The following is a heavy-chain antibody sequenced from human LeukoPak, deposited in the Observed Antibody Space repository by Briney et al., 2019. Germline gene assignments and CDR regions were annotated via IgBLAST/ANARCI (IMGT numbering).Heavy chain of an antibody. V-gene: IGHV1-69*06. CDR2: IIPIFGTA. CDR3: ARNYYDSSGYYYPDY. CDR1: GYTFTSYG. Sequence: GASVKVSCKASGYTFTSYGISWVRQAPGQGLEWMGGIIPIFGTANYAQKFQGRVTITADKSTSTAYMELSSLRSEDTAVYYCARNYYDSSGYYYPDYWGQGTLVTVSS. D-gene: IGHD3-22*01. J-gene: IGHJ4*02.